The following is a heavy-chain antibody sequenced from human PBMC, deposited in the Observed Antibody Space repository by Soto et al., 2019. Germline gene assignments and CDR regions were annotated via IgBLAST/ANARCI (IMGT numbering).Heavy chain of an antibody. CDR1: RITFWSRA. Sequence: PGGPLRFPCLASRITFWSRAMSWVRQAPEEGLEWVSTITDSGGDAKYEDSVRGRFTISRDNFKNTLYLQVSSLRAEDSAVYYCARGSTDSYPGSRIFDFWGRGTLVSAPQ. V-gene: IGHV3-23*01. CDR3: ARGSTDSYPGSRIFDF. J-gene: IGHJ4*02. CDR2: ITDSGGDA. D-gene: IGHD3-10*01.